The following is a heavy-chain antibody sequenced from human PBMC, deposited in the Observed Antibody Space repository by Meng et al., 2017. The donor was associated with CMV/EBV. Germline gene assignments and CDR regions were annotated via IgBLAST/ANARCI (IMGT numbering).Heavy chain of an antibody. J-gene: IGHJ4*02. V-gene: IGHV4-39*07. Sequence: QPRLQESGPGRVNPSETLSLACTVSGGSISSSSYYWGWIRQPPGKGLEWIGSIYYSGSTYYNPSLKSRVTISVDTSKNQFSLKLSSVTAADTAVYYCARDSAVAGVVDYWGQGTLVTVSS. CDR3: ARDSAVAGVVDY. CDR2: IYYSGST. CDR1: GGSISSSSYY. D-gene: IGHD6-19*01.